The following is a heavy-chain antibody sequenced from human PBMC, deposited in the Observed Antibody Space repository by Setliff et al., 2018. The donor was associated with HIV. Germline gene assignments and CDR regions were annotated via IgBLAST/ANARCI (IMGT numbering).Heavy chain of an antibody. CDR2: LYYTGNT. J-gene: IGHJ4*02. Sequence: PSETLSLTCTVSGESISSGNYYWGWIRQAPGKGLDWIGSLYYTGNTYYKSSFQSRVTISIDTSKNQFSLNLNSVTAADTAVYYCARHSAVTGHSSDNWGQGTLVTVSS. CDR3: ARHSAVTGHSSDN. CDR1: GESISSGNYY. D-gene: IGHD6-19*01. V-gene: IGHV4-39*01.